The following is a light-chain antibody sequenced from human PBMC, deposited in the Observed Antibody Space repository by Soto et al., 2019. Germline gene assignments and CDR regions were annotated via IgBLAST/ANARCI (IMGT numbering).Light chain of an antibody. V-gene: IGKV1-5*03. CDR1: QSISSW. Sequence: DIQMTQSPSTLSASVGYRFTITCRASQSISSWLAWYQQKPGKAPKLLIYKASSLESGVPSRFSGSGSGTDFTFTISSLQPEDIATYYCQQYDNFPLTFGGGTTGDIK. CDR2: KAS. J-gene: IGKJ4*01. CDR3: QQYDNFPLT.